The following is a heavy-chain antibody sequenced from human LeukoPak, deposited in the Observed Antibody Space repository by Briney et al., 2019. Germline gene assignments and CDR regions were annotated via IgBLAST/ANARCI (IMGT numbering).Heavy chain of an antibody. Sequence: GGSLRLSCAASGFTFSSYSMNWVRQAPGKGLEWVSSISSSSYIYYADSVKGRFTISRDNAKNSLYLQMNSLRAEDTAVYYCARGGRYCSGGSCYSMDVWGQGTTVTVSS. CDR2: ISSSSYI. J-gene: IGHJ6*03. CDR3: ARGGRYCSGGSCYSMDV. D-gene: IGHD2-15*01. CDR1: GFTFSSYS. V-gene: IGHV3-21*01.